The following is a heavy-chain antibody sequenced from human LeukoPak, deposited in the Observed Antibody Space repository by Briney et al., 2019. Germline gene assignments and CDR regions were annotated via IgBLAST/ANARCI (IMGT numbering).Heavy chain of an antibody. CDR1: GFSFSSYW. D-gene: IGHD3-22*01. CDR3: ARVGSTDSPHAFDI. CDR2: INSDGRMT. J-gene: IGHJ3*02. Sequence: PGGSLRVSCAASGFSFSSYWMDWVRQVPGKGLVWVSGINSDGRMTRYAESVKGRFTISRDNAKNTLYLQMSSLRAEDTAVYYCARVGSTDSPHAFDIWGQGTTVTVSS. V-gene: IGHV3-74*01.